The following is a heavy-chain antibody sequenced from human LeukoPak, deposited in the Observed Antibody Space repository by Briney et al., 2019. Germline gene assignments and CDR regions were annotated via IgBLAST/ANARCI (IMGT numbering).Heavy chain of an antibody. V-gene: IGHV1-69*05. CDR2: IIPIFGTA. J-gene: IGHJ5*02. CDR1: GGTFSSYA. CDR3: ARGQYYDFWSGTTRGWFDP. Sequence: VASVKVSCKASGGTFSSYAISWVRQAPGQGLEWMGGIIPIFGTANYAQKFQGRVTITTDESTSTAYMELSSLRSEDTAVYYCARGQYYDFWSGTTRGWFDPWGQGTLVTVSS. D-gene: IGHD3-3*01.